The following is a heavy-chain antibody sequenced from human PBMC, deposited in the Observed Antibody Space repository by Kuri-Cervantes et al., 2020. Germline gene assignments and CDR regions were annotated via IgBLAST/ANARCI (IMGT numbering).Heavy chain of an antibody. J-gene: IGHJ4*02. CDR2: ISYDGSNK. Sequence: GGSLRLSCAASGFTFSSYGMHWVRQAPGKGLEWVAVISYDGSNKYYADSVKGRFTISRDNSKNTLYLQMNSLRAEDTAVYYCAKGAGGSSSSAPLQDYWGQGTRVTVSS. CDR1: GFTFSSYG. V-gene: IGHV3-30*18. D-gene: IGHD6-6*01. CDR3: AKGAGGSSSSAPLQDY.